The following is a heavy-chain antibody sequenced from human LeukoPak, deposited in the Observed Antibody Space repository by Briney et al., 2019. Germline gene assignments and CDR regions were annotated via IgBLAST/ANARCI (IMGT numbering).Heavy chain of an antibody. CDR3: AKAFCSEKQCTLDS. CDR2: IREKVNSYTT. CDR1: GFTFEIYW. V-gene: IGHV3-72*01. Sequence: SGGSLRLSCAASGFTFEIYWMSWVRQAPGKGLEWVGRIREKVNSYTTVYAASVKGRFTISRDDSTNSVFLQMNSLKTEDTAVYYCAKAFCSEKQCTLDSWGQGTLVSVSS. J-gene: IGHJ4*02. D-gene: IGHD3-3*01.